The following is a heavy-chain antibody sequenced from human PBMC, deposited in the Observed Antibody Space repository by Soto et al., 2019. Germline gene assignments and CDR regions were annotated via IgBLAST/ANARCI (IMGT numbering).Heavy chain of an antibody. V-gene: IGHV3-30-3*01. CDR3: ARSLVDSSSWYGWGHWFDP. CDR2: ISYDGSNK. CDR1: GFTFSSYA. J-gene: IGHJ5*02. D-gene: IGHD6-13*01. Sequence: PGGSLRLSCAASGFTFSSYAMHWVRQSPGKGLEWVAVISYDGSNKYYADSVKGRFTISRDNSKNTLYLQMNSLRAEDTAVYYCARSLVDSSSWYGWGHWFDPWGQGTLVTVSS.